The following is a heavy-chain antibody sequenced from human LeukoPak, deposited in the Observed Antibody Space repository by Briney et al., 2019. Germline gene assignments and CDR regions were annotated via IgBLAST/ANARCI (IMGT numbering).Heavy chain of an antibody. CDR2: IYRSVSR. D-gene: IGHD3-10*01. V-gene: IGHV4-38-2*01. Sequence: PSVPLSLPCAVSVYSISSGYYWGWLRQPPGNGLELIGCIYRSVSRYYHPALKSRVTISVDTPKNQFSLQLISVTAADTAVYYSARVMDYYGSGSYPGGMDVWGKGTTVTVSS. CDR3: ARVMDYYGSGSYPGGMDV. J-gene: IGHJ6*04. CDR1: VYSISSGYY.